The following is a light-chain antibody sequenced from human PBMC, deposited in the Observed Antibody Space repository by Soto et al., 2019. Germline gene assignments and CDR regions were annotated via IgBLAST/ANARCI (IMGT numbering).Light chain of an antibody. CDR3: QQYFGSSCT. CDR1: QSIDNRY. Sequence: EIVLTQSPGTLSSSPGERATLSCRASQSIDNRYLAWYQHKPGQAPRLLIYATSSRATGIPNRFGGSESGTDFTITINKVEPEYFAVYCCQQYFGSSCTFGQGTKVDIK. J-gene: IGKJ1*01. CDR2: ATS. V-gene: IGKV3-20*01.